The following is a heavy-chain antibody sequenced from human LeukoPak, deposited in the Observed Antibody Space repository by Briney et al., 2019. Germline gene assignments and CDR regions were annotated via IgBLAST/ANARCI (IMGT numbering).Heavy chain of an antibody. CDR1: GGTFSSYT. CDR2: IIPILGIA. CDR3: ARRSSALDAFDI. J-gene: IGHJ3*02. Sequence: ASVKVSCKASGGTFSSYTISWVRQAHGQGLEWMGRIIPILGIANYAQKFQGRVTITADKSTSTAYMELSSLRSEDTAVYYCARRSSALDAFDIWGQGTMVTVSS. D-gene: IGHD6-25*01. V-gene: IGHV1-69*02.